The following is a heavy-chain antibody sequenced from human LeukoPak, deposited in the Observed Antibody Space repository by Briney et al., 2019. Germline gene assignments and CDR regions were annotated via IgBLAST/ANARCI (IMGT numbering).Heavy chain of an antibody. CDR1: GGSISSYY. CDR2: IYYSGST. D-gene: IGHD3-16*02. J-gene: IGHJ4*02. CDR3: ARDMITFGGVIPTYYFDY. V-gene: IGHV4-59*01. Sequence: PSETLSLTCTVSGGSISSYYWSWIRQPPGKGLEWIGYIYYSGSTNYNPSLKSRVTILVDTSKNQFSLKLSSVTAADTAVYYCARDMITFGGVIPTYYFDYWGQGTLVTVSS.